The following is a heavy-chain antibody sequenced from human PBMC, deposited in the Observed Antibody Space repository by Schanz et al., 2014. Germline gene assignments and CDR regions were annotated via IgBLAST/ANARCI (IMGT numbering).Heavy chain of an antibody. CDR3: ARDSGSHYLVDY. J-gene: IGHJ4*02. Sequence: EVQLVECGGGLVQPGRSLRLSCVASGFRFDDYAMHWVRQAPGKGLEWVSSISWNSGSIDYADSVRGRFTISRDNAKNSLYLQMNSLRAEDTAVYYCARDSGSHYLVDYWGQGTLVTVSS. V-gene: IGHV3-9*01. D-gene: IGHD1-26*01. CDR2: ISWNSGSI. CDR1: GFRFDDYA.